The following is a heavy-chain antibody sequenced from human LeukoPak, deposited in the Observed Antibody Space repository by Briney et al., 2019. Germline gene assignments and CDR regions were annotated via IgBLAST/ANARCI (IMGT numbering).Heavy chain of an antibody. D-gene: IGHD3-16*02. CDR2: IYHSGST. CDR1: GDSISSYY. CDR3: ARGRAARAVTSGMWGSYRLSKYYFDY. J-gene: IGHJ4*02. V-gene: IGHV4-59*01. Sequence: SETLSLTCTVSGDSISSYYWSWLRQPPGKGLEWIGYIYHSGSTNYNPSLKSRVTISVDTSKNQFSLKLSSVTAADTAVYYCARGRAARAVTSGMWGSYRLSKYYFDYWGQGTLVTVSS.